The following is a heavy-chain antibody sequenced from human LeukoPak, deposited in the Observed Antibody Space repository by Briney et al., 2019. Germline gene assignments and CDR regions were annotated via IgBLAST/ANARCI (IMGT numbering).Heavy chain of an antibody. CDR3: ARDLQPGITGTTMALAFDY. CDR1: GFTFSTYT. D-gene: IGHD1-7*01. V-gene: IGHV3-64*01. J-gene: IGHJ4*02. Sequence: GGSLRLSCAAPGFTFSTYTMYWVRQAPGKGLEYVSAISSNGHNTYYANSVKGRFTISRDNSKNTLYLQMGSLRVEDMAVYFCARDLQPGITGTTMALAFDYWGQGTLVTVSS. CDR2: ISSNGHNT.